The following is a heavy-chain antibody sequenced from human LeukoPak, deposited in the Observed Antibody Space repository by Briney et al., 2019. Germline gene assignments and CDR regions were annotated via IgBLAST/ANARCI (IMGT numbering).Heavy chain of an antibody. CDR1: GYTFTSYD. Sequence: ASVKVSCKASGYTFTSYDINWVRQATGQGLEWMGWMNPNSGNTGYAQKFQGRVTMTRNTSISTAYMELSSLRSEDTAVYYCARDRRYYGSGSYYPLRYWGQGTLVTVSS. CDR3: ARDRRYYGSGSYYPLRY. V-gene: IGHV1-8*01. D-gene: IGHD3-10*01. J-gene: IGHJ4*02. CDR2: MNPNSGNT.